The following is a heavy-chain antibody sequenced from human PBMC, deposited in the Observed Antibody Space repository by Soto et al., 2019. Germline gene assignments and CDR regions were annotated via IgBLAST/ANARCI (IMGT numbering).Heavy chain of an antibody. D-gene: IGHD4-17*01. CDR1: GYSISSGYY. CDR3: ARPHYGDYNWYFDL. V-gene: IGHV4-38-2*01. J-gene: IGHJ2*01. Sequence: SETLSLTCAVSGYSISSGYYWGWTRQPPGKGLEWIGSIYHSGSTYYNPSLKSRVTISVDTSKNQFSLKLSAVTAADTAVYYCARPHYGDYNWYFDLWGRGTLVTVSS. CDR2: IYHSGST.